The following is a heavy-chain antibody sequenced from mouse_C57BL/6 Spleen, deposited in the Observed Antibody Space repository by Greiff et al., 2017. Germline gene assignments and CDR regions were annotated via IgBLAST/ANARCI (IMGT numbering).Heavy chain of an antibody. Sequence: QVQLQQSGPGLVQPSQSLSITCTVSGFSLTSYGVHWVRQPPGKGLEWLGVIWSGGSTDYNAAFISRLSISKDKSKSQVFFKMNSLQAEDTAKYYCDKGEKARDYWGQGTSVTVSS. CDR2: IWSGGST. CDR1: GFSLTSYG. V-gene: IGHV2-4*01. J-gene: IGHJ4*01. CDR3: DKGEKARDY.